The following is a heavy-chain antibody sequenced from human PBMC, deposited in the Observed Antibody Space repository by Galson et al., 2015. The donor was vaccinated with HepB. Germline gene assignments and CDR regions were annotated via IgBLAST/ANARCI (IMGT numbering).Heavy chain of an antibody. CDR2: IWYDGSNK. D-gene: IGHD3-22*01. CDR3: AREYYYDSSGSFDY. CDR1: GFTFSSYG. Sequence: SLRLSCAASGFTFSSYGMHWVRQAPGKGLEWVAVIWYDGSNKYYADSVKGRFTISRDNSKNTLYLQMNSLRAEDTAVYYCAREYYYDSSGSFDYWGQGTLVTVSS. V-gene: IGHV3-33*01. J-gene: IGHJ4*02.